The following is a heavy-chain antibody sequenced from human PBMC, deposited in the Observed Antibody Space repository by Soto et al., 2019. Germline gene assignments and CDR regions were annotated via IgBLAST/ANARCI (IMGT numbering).Heavy chain of an antibody. J-gene: IGHJ6*02. CDR1: GGTFSIYT. Sequence: SVKVSCKASGGTFSIYTISWVRQAPGQGLEWMGRIIPILGIANYAQKFQGRVTITADKSTSTAYMELSSLRSEDTAVYYCASSLYYYDSSGYLNYYYYGMDVWG. V-gene: IGHV1-69*02. D-gene: IGHD3-22*01. CDR2: IIPILGIA. CDR3: ASSLYYYDSSGYLNYYYYGMDV.